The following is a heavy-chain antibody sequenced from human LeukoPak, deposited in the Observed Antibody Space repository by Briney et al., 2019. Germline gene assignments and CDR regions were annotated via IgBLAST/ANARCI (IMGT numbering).Heavy chain of an antibody. CDR3: AKDEALAFDI. V-gene: IGHV3-48*01. CDR1: GFTLSSYS. Sequence: GGSLRLSCAASGFTLSSYSMNWVRQAPGKGPEWVSYISPTGSTIYYADSVRGRFTISRSSGKNSLYLQMNSLRAEDTAVYYCAKDEALAFDIWGQGTMVTVSS. J-gene: IGHJ3*02. CDR2: ISPTGSTI.